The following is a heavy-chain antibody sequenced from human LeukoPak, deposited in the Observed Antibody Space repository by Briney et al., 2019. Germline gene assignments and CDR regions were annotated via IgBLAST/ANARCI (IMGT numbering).Heavy chain of an antibody. V-gene: IGHV3-43D*03. CDR2: ITWNGGGT. CDR1: GFTFDDYA. Sequence: GSLRLSCAASGFTFDDYAMHWVRQAPAKGLEWVSLITWNGGGTYYADSVKGRFTISRDNSKNSLYLQMNSLRPEDTALYYCAKDGVVAALGDSWLDPWGQGTLVTVSS. J-gene: IGHJ5*02. D-gene: IGHD2-15*01. CDR3: AKDGVVAALGDSWLDP.